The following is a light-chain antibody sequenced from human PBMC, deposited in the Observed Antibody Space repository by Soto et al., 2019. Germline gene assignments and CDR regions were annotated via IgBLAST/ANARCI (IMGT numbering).Light chain of an antibody. CDR1: SSNIGSNT. Sequence: QSVLTQPPSASGTPGQRVTISCSGSSSNIGSNTVNWYQQLPGTAPKLLIYSNNQRPSAVPDRFSGSKSGTSASLAISGRQSEDEADYYCAAWDDSGNGVAFGSGTKLTVL. CDR3: AAWDDSGNGVA. V-gene: IGLV1-44*01. CDR2: SNN. J-gene: IGLJ2*01.